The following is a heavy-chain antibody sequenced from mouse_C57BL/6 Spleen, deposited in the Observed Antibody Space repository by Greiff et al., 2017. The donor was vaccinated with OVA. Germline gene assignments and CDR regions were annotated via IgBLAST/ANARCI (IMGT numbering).Heavy chain of an antibody. CDR2: ISSGGSYT. V-gene: IGHV5-6*01. J-gene: IGHJ2*01. CDR1: GFTFSSYG. D-gene: IGHD6-5*01. CDR3: ARQDPYPY. Sequence: EVQLVESGGDLVKPGGSLKLSCAASGFTFSSYGMSWVRQTPDKRLEWVATISSGGSYTYYPDSVKGRFTISRDNAKNTLYLQMSSLKAEDTAMYYCARQDPYPYRGQGTTLTVSS.